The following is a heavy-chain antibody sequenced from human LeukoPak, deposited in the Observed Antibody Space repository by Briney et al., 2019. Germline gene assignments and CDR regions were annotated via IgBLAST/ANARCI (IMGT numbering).Heavy chain of an antibody. D-gene: IGHD3-22*01. V-gene: IGHV1-46*01. Sequence: ASVTVSCKASGYTFTSYYMHWVRQAPGQGLEWMGIINPSGGSTSYAQKFQGRVTMTEDTSTDTAYMELSSLRSEDTAVYYCATAPYYYDSSGYSEDWGQGTLVTVSS. CDR1: GYTFTSYY. J-gene: IGHJ4*02. CDR3: ATAPYYYDSSGYSED. CDR2: INPSGGST.